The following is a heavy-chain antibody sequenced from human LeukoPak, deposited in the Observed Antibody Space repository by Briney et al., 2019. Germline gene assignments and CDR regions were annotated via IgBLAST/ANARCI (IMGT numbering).Heavy chain of an antibody. V-gene: IGHV3-30*04. CDR3: ATSLSGWGTYHYMDV. J-gene: IGHJ6*03. D-gene: IGHD6-19*01. CDR2: ISYDGSNK. CDR1: GFTFSSYA. Sequence: PGRSLRLSCAASGFTFSSYAMHWVRQAPGKGLEWVAVISYDGSNKYYADSVKGRYTLSRDNAKNSLYLQMNSLRAEDTAVYYCATSLSGWGTYHYMDVWGKGTTVTISS.